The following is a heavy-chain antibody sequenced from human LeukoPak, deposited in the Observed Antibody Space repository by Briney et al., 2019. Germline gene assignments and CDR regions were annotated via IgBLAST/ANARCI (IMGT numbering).Heavy chain of an antibody. Sequence: SETLSLTCAVYGGSFSGYYWSWIRQPPGKGLEWIGYIYYSGSTNYNPSLKSRVTISVDTSKNQFSLKLSSVTAADTAVYYCARVRGYYGSGSYTYFDYWGQGTLVTVSS. CDR1: GGSFSGYY. V-gene: IGHV4-59*01. J-gene: IGHJ4*02. CDR3: ARVRGYYGSGSYTYFDY. CDR2: IYYSGST. D-gene: IGHD3-10*01.